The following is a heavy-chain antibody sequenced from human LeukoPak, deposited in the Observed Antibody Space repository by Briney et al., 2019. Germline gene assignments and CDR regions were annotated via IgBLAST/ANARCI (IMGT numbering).Heavy chain of an antibody. CDR2: IYSGGST. Sequence: GGSLRLSCAASGFTVSSNYMSWVRQAPGKGLEWVSVIYSGGSTYCADSVKGRFTISRDNSKNTLYLQMNSLRAEDTAVYYCAREVAAAGYYYYGMDVWGQGTTVTVSS. J-gene: IGHJ6*02. CDR3: AREVAAAGYYYYGMDV. D-gene: IGHD6-13*01. V-gene: IGHV3-53*01. CDR1: GFTVSSNY.